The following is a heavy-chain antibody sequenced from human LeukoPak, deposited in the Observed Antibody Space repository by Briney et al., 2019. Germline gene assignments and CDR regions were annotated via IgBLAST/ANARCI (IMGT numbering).Heavy chain of an antibody. CDR2: ISWNSGSI. CDR1: GFTFDDYA. D-gene: IGHD5-18*01. J-gene: IGHJ3*02. V-gene: IGHV3-9*01. CDR3: AKHISGYSYGLGFDI. Sequence: GGSLRLSCAASGFTFDDYAMHWVRQAPGKGLEWVSGISWNSGSIGYADSVKGRFTISRDNAKNSLYLQMNSLRAEDTALYYCAKHISGYSYGLGFDIWGQGTMVTVSS.